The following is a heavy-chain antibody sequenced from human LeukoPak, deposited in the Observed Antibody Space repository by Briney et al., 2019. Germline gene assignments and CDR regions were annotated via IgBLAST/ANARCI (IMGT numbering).Heavy chain of an antibody. CDR3: AKMNLLTGYYTPNFDC. Sequence: GGSLRLSCAASGFTFSSYALSWVRQAPGKGLEWVSVISGSGGVTYYADSVEGRFTISRDNSKNTLYLQMNSLRAEDTAVYYCAKMNLLTGYYTPNFDCWGQGTLVTVSS. V-gene: IGHV3-23*01. CDR1: GFTFSSYA. J-gene: IGHJ4*02. CDR2: ISGSGGVT. D-gene: IGHD3-9*01.